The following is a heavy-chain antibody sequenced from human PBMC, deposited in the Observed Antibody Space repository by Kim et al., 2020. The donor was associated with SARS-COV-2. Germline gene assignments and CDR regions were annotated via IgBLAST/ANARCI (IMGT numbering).Heavy chain of an antibody. CDR1: GGSISNYY. J-gene: IGHJ4*02. CDR2: AYYSGNT. CDR3: ARIPAAGPYLVDY. D-gene: IGHD6-13*01. V-gene: IGHV4-59*01. Sequence: SETLSLTCTVSGGSISNYYWSWIRQPPGKGLEWIGYAYYSGNTNYNPSLKSRVTISVDTSKRQFSLKVTSVTAADTAVYFCARIPAAGPYLVDYWGPGTLVTVSS.